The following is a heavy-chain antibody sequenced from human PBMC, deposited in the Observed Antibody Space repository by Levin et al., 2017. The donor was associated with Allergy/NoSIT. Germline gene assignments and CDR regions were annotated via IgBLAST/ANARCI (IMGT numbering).Heavy chain of an antibody. CDR1: GFTFSSYG. CDR3: ARDRVVVITYYYYGMDG. V-gene: IGHV3-33*01. J-gene: IGHJ6*02. CDR2: IWYDGSNK. Sequence: GESLKISCAASGFTFSSYGMHWVRQAPGKGLEWVAVIWYDGSNKYYADSVKGRFTISRDNSKNTLYLQMNSLRAEDTAVYYCARDRVVVITYYYYGMDGWGQGTTVTVSS. D-gene: IGHD3-22*01.